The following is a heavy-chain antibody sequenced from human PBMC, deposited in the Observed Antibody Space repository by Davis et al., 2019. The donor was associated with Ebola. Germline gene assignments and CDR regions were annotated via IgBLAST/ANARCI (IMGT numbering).Heavy chain of an antibody. CDR1: GYTFTSYG. D-gene: IGHD6-19*01. V-gene: IGHV1-18*01. CDR3: ATGSCIAVAGTRICDWFDP. Sequence: ASVKVSCKASGYTFTSYGISWVRQAPGQGLEWMGGIIPIFGTANYAQKLQGRVTMTTDTSTSTAYMELSSLRSEDTAVYYCATGSCIAVAGTRICDWFDPWGQGTLVTVSS. J-gene: IGHJ5*02. CDR2: IIPIFGTA.